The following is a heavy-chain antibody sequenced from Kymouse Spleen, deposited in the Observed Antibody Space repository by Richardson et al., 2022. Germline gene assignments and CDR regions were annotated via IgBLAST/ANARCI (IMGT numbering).Heavy chain of an antibody. J-gene: IGHJ5*02. Sequence: QVQLVESGGGVVQPGRSLRLSCAASGFTFSSYGMHWVRQAPGKGLEWVAVIWYDGSNKYYADSVKGRFTISRDNSKNTLYLQMNSLRAEDTAVYYCARGEAVAGTRFDPWGQGTLVTVSS. CDR3: ARGEAVAGTRFDP. D-gene: IGHD6-19*01. CDR1: GFTFSSYG. V-gene: IGHV3-33*01. CDR2: IWYDGSNK.